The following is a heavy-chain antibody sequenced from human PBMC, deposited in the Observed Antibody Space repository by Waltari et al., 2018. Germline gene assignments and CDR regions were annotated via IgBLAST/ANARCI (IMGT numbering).Heavy chain of an antibody. CDR3: AKDRVRSPGYYGMDV. CDR1: GFNFHDYA. V-gene: IGHV3-9*01. J-gene: IGHJ6*02. Sequence: EVQLVESGGDLVQPGRSLRLSCAASGFNFHDYAMHWVRQAPGKGLEWVSSISWNSNNIGYADSVQGRFTTSRDSAKSSLYLEMNNLRPEDTALYFCAKDRVRSPGYYGMDVWGQGTTVTVSS. CDR2: ISWNSNNI.